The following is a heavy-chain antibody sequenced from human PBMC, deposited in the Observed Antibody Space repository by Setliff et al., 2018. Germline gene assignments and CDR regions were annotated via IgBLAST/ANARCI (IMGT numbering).Heavy chain of an antibody. CDR3: ARDSNSGYDWHYFDY. CDR1: GFTFSDYY. CDR2: ISSSGSTI. Sequence: GGSLRLSCAASGFTFSDYYMSWIRQAPGKGLEWVSYISSSGSTIYYADSVKGRFTISRDNAKNSLYLQMNSLRAEDTAVYYCARDSNSGYDWHYFDYWGLGTLVTVSS. J-gene: IGHJ4*02. V-gene: IGHV3-11*04. D-gene: IGHD5-12*01.